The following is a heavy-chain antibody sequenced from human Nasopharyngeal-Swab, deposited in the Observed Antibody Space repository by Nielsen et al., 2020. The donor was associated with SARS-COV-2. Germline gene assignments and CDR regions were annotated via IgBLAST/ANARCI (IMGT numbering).Heavy chain of an antibody. J-gene: IGHJ6*02. D-gene: IGHD2-2*01. CDR2: IYHSGST. Sequence: WIRQPPGKGLEWIGEIYHSGSTNYNPSLKSRVTIPVDTSKNQFSLKLSSVTAADTAVYYCARGRGGYCSSTSCYGGRGMDVWGQGTTVTVSS. CDR3: ARGRGGYCSSTSCYGGRGMDV. V-gene: IGHV4-34*01.